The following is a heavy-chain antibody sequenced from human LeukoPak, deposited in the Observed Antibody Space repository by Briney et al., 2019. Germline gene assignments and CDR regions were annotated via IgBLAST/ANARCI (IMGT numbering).Heavy chain of an antibody. V-gene: IGHV4-31*03. CDR3: ARLARLRTFDP. D-gene: IGHD5-12*01. J-gene: IGHJ5*02. CDR1: GGSISSGGYY. CDR2: IYYSGST. Sequence: SETLSLTCTVSGGSISSGGYYWSWIRQHPGKGLEWIGYIYYSGSTYYNPSLKSRVTISVDTSKNQFSLKLSSVTAADTAVYYCARLARLRTFDPWGQGTLVTVSS.